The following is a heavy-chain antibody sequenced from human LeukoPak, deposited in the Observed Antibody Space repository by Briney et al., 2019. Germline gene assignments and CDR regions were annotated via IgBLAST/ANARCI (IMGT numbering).Heavy chain of an antibody. Sequence: VASVKVSCKASGGTFSSYAISWVRQAPGQGLEWMGGIIPIFGTANYAQKFQGRVTITADESTSTAYMELSSLRSDDTAVYYCTRRANGRRYNWFDTWGQGTLVTVSS. CDR1: GGTFSSYA. V-gene: IGHV1-69*13. J-gene: IGHJ5*02. D-gene: IGHD2-8*01. CDR2: IIPIFGTA. CDR3: TRRANGRRYNWFDT.